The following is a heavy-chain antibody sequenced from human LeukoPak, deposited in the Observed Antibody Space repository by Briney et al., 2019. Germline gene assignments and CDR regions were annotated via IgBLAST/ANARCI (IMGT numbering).Heavy chain of an antibody. Sequence: GGSLRLSCAASGFTFSSYGMHWVRQAPGKGLEWVAFIRYDGSNKYYADSVKGRFTISRDNSKNTLYLQMNSLRAEDTAVYYCAKGGPGLEWLLYRYWGQGTLVTVSS. CDR1: GFTFSSYG. D-gene: IGHD3-3*01. V-gene: IGHV3-30*02. J-gene: IGHJ4*02. CDR2: IRYDGSNK. CDR3: AKGGPGLEWLLYRY.